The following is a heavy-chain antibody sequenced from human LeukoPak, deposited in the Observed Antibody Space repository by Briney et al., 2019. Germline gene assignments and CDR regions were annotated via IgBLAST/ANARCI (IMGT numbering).Heavy chain of an antibody. CDR1: GFTFNTYG. D-gene: IGHD5-12*01. J-gene: IGHJ4*02. V-gene: IGHV3-30*18. Sequence: PGGTLRLSCAASGFTFNTYGMHWVRQAPGKGLEWVAIILYDGSNEDYADSVKGRFTISRDNSKSTLYLQIDSLRAEDTAVYYCAKEPGLRLKYFVYWGEGTLVTVSS. CDR2: ILYDGSNE. CDR3: AKEPGLRLKYFVY.